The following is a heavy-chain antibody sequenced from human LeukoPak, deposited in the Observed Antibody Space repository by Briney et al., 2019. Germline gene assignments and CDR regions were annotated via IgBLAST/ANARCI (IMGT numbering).Heavy chain of an antibody. V-gene: IGHV3-21*01. CDR2: ISSSSSYI. CDR1: GFTFSSYS. D-gene: IGHD2-15*01. CDR3: ARTGVVVAALERGVANWFDP. J-gene: IGHJ5*02. Sequence: GGSLRLSCAASGFTFSSYSINWVREAPGKGLEWVSSISSSSSYIYYADSVKGRFTTSRDNAKNSLYLQMNSLRAEDTAVYYCARTGVVVAALERGVANWFDPWGQGTLVTVSS.